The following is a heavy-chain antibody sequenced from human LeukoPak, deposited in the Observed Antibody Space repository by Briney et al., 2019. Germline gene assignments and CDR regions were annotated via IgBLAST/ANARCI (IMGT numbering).Heavy chain of an antibody. CDR3: ARARSVLRYFDWLPDYFDY. J-gene: IGHJ4*02. Sequence: GGSLRLSCAASGYTFSDYYMSWIRQAPGKGREWVSYISSRGSTIYYADSVKGRFTISRDNAKNSLYLQMNSLRAEDTAVYYSARARSVLRYFDWLPDYFDYWGQGTLVTVSS. D-gene: IGHD3-9*01. CDR1: GYTFSDYY. CDR2: ISSRGSTI. V-gene: IGHV3-11*04.